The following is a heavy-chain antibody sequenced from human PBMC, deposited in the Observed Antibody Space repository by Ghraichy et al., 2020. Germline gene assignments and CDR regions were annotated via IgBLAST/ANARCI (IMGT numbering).Heavy chain of an antibody. Sequence: SETLSLTCAVYGGSFSGYYWSWIRQPPGKGLEWIGEINHSGSTNYNPSLKSRVTISVDTSKNQFSLKLSSVTAADTAVYYCARGGMIVVVKAAFDIWGQGTMVTVSS. J-gene: IGHJ3*02. CDR1: GGSFSGYY. CDR2: INHSGST. V-gene: IGHV4-34*01. CDR3: ARGGMIVVVKAAFDI. D-gene: IGHD3-22*01.